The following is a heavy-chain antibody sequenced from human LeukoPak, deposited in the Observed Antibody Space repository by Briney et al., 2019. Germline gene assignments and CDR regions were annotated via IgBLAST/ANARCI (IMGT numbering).Heavy chain of an antibody. V-gene: IGHV3-21*01. J-gene: IGHJ4*02. CDR1: GFTFSSYS. CDR2: ISSSSTYI. CDR3: ARGGGSGRYGLPFDS. Sequence: GGSLRLSCAASGFTFSSYSINWVRQAPGKGLEWVSSISSSSTYIHYADSVKGRFTISRDNAKNSLYLQMNSLTDEDTGVYYCARGGGSGRYGLPFDSWGQGTLVTVSS. D-gene: IGHD6-13*01.